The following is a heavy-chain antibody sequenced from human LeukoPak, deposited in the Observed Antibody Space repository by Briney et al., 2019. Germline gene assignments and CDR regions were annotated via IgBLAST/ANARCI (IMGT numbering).Heavy chain of an antibody. CDR3: VSFYETN. Sequence: GGSLRLSCAASGNYWMHWVRQAPGKGLVWVSHVNSDGSWTSHADSVKGRFTISKDNAKNTAYLQMNNLRTEDTAVYYCVSFYETNWGRGTLVTVSS. CDR2: VNSDGSWT. D-gene: IGHD2-2*01. V-gene: IGHV3-74*01. CDR1: GNYW. J-gene: IGHJ4*02.